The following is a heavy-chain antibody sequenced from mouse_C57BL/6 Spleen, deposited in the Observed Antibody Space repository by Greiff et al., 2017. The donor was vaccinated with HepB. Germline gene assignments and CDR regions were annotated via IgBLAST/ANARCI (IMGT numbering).Heavy chain of an antibody. CDR3: ARYSNYYAMDY. CDR2: IDPSDSYT. Sequence: QVQLQQPGAELVRPGTSVKLSCKASGYTFTSYWMHWVKQRPGQGLEWIGVIDPSDSYTNYNQKFKGKATLTVDTSSSTADMQLSSLTSEDSAVYYCARYSNYYAMDYWGQGTSVTVSS. J-gene: IGHJ4*01. V-gene: IGHV1-59*01. D-gene: IGHD2-5*01. CDR1: GYTFTSYW.